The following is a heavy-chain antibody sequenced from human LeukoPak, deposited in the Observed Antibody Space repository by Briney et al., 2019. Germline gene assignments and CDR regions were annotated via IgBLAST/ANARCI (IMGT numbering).Heavy chain of an antibody. Sequence: PGGSLRLSCAASGFTFSTYSMNWVRQAPGKGLEWVSYISSSSSTIYYADSVKGRFTISRDNAKNSLYLQMNSLRAEDTAVYHCARDRIEQQRTLGRSSNYYYYYYMDVWGKGTTVTVSS. CDR2: ISSSSSTI. D-gene: IGHD6-13*01. CDR3: ARDRIEQQRTLGRSSNYYYYYYMDV. J-gene: IGHJ6*03. CDR1: GFTFSTYS. V-gene: IGHV3-48*01.